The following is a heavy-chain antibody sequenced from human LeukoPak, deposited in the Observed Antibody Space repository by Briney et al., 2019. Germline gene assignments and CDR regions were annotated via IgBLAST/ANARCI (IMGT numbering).Heavy chain of an antibody. D-gene: IGHD2-2*01. V-gene: IGHV3-23*01. CDR2: ISGSGGTT. CDR3: AKEPREYCSSTSCPNWFDS. Sequence: GGSLRLSCAASGFTFSSYAMSWVRQAPGKGLEWVSVISGSGGTTYYADSVKGRFTISRDNSENTLFLQMNSLRAEDTAVYYCAKEPREYCSSTSCPNWFDSWGQGTLVTVSS. J-gene: IGHJ5*01. CDR1: GFTFSSYA.